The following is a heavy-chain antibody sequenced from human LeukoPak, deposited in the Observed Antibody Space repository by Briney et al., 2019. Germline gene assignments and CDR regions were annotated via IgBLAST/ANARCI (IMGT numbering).Heavy chain of an antibody. V-gene: IGHV3-7*01. CDR2: IKEDGSEK. J-gene: IGHJ4*02. Sequence: GGSLRLSCAASGFTFSSYAMSWVRQAPGKGLEWVANIKEDGSEKYYVDSVKGRFTISRDNAKNSLYLQMNSLRAGDTAVYYCARDPSSLRDSFDYWGQGILVTVSS. CDR3: ARDPSSLRDSFDY. CDR1: GFTFSSYA.